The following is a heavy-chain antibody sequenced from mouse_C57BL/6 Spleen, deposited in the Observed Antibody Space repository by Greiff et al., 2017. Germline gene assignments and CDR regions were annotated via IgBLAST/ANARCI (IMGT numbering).Heavy chain of an antibody. CDR1: GFPFSGYG. CDR2: ISSGGSST. CDR3: ARGGGITTVVYFGC. J-gene: IGHJ2*01. Sequence: EVTLVESGGDLVKPGGSLKLSCAASGFPFSGYGMSWVRQTPDKRLEWVATISSGGSSTYYPDSVKGRFTISRDNAKNTLYLQMSSLKPEDTAVYYCARGGGITTVVYFGCWGQGTTLTVSS. D-gene: IGHD1-1*01. V-gene: IGHV5-6*01.